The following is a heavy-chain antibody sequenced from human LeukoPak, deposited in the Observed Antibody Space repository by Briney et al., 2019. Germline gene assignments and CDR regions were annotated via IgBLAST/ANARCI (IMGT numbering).Heavy chain of an antibody. V-gene: IGHV3-11*01. CDR2: ISSGGITI. CDR1: GFTFSDYY. CDR3: AREAVPNDFWSGYYIYYYGMDV. Sequence: GGSLRLSCAASGFTFSDYYMSWVRPAPGKGLEWVSYISSGGITIYYADSVKGRFTISRDNAKNSLYLQMNSLRAEDTAVYYCAREAVPNDFWSGYYIYYYGMDVWGQGTTVTVSS. D-gene: IGHD3-3*01. J-gene: IGHJ6*02.